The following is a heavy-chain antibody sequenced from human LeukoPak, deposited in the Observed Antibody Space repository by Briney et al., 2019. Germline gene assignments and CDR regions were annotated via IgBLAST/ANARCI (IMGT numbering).Heavy chain of an antibody. CDR2: ISYDGRDK. CDR1: GFTFSAYG. D-gene: IGHD3-10*01. V-gene: IGHV3-30*18. CDR3: GKDQSQYSSDYYFDS. J-gene: IGHJ4*02. Sequence: RSGGSLRLSCAASGFTFSAYGMHWVRQAPGKGLEWVAVISYDGRDKHHADSVKGRFTISRDNSKNTLYLQMSSLRVEDTAVYYCGKDQSQYSSDYYFDSWGQGTLVTVSS.